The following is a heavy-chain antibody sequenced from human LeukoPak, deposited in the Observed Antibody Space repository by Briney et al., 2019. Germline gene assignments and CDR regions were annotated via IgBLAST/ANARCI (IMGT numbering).Heavy chain of an antibody. CDR1: GFSFSIYF. CDR3: AGGGDFDY. D-gene: IGHD3-16*01. V-gene: IGHV3-21*01. Sequence: PGGSLRLSCAASGFSFSIYFMNWVRQAPGKGLEWVSSISRTSEYIHYAGSVRGRFAISRDNAKNSVYLQMNSLRAEDTAVYSCAGGGDFDYWGQGILVTVSA. CDR2: ISRTSEYI. J-gene: IGHJ4*02.